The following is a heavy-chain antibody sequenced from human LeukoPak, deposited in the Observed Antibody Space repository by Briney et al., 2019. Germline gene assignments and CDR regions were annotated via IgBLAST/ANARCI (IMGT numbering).Heavy chain of an antibody. D-gene: IGHD3-22*01. V-gene: IGHV1-46*01. CDR2: INPSGGST. Sequence: ASVKVSCKASGYTFTSYYMHWVRQAPGQGLEWMGIINPSGGSTSYAQKFQGRVTMTRDTSTSTVYMELSRLRSDDTAVYYCARAYYYDSSGYLFDYWGQGTLVTVSS. CDR3: ARAYYYDSSGYLFDY. J-gene: IGHJ4*02. CDR1: GYTFTSYY.